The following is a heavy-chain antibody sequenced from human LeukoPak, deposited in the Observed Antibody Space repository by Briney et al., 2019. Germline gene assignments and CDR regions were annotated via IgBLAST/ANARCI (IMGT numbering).Heavy chain of an antibody. D-gene: IGHD3-3*01. CDR2: IYTSGST. Sequence: PSQTLSLTCTVSGGSISSGSYYWSWIRQPAGKGLEWIGRIYTSGSTNYNPSLKSRVTISVDTSKNQFSLKLSSVTAADTAVYYCARAYYDFWSGYYEVAFDIWGQGTMVTVSS. CDR1: GGSISSGSYY. CDR3: ARAYYDFWSGYYEVAFDI. V-gene: IGHV4-61*02. J-gene: IGHJ3*02.